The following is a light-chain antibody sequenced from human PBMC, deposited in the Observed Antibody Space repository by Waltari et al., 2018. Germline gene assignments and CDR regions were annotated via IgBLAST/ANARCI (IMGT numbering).Light chain of an antibody. V-gene: IGKV3-15*01. J-gene: IGKJ2*03. Sequence: EIVMTQSPATLSVSPGERATLSCRASQRISVSLAWFQQKPGQAPRLLIYPASPRATGIPARLSGSGSGTEFTLTISSLQPEDSAVYYCQQYYDGRSFGQGTKLEIK. CDR3: QQYYDGRS. CDR2: PAS. CDR1: QRISVS.